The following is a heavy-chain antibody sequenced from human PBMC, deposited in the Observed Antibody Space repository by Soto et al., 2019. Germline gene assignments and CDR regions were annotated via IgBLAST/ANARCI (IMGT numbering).Heavy chain of an antibody. V-gene: IGHV3-11*06. Sequence: VGSLRLSCAASGFTFNDFYMSWIRQAPGKGLEWVSYISSGRSYINYADSVKGRFVLSRDSAKNSLYLQMNSLRAEDTAVYYCARGSHYYDSSGYPILDAFDIWGQGTMVTVSS. CDR3: ARGSHYYDSSGYPILDAFDI. CDR2: ISSGRSYI. D-gene: IGHD3-22*01. J-gene: IGHJ3*02. CDR1: GFTFNDFY.